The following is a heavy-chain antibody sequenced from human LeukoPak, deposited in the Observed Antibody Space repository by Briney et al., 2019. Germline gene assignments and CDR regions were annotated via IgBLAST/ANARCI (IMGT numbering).Heavy chain of an antibody. Sequence: PGGSLRLSCAASGFTFSSYSMNWVRQAPGKGLEWVSYISSSSSTIYYADSVKGRFTISRDNAKNSLYLQMNSLRAEDTAVYYCARVPEKSSSWYSNYYYYMDVWGKGTTVTVSS. CDR2: ISSSSSTI. CDR3: ARVPEKSSSWYSNYYYYMDV. D-gene: IGHD6-13*01. V-gene: IGHV3-48*01. J-gene: IGHJ6*03. CDR1: GFTFSSYS.